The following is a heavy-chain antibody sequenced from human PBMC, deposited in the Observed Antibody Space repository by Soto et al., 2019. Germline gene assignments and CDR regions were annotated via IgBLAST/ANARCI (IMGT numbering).Heavy chain of an antibody. CDR3: ARKSEDSGWYYFDY. D-gene: IGHD6-19*01. CDR2: IYHSGST. CDR1: GGLISSGNW. J-gene: IGHJ4*02. V-gene: IGHV4-4*02. Sequence: SETLSLTCAVSGGLISSGNWWTWVRQAPGKGLEWIGEIYHSGSTKYNPSLKSRVTMSVDKSKNQFSLKLNSVTAADTAVYYCARKSEDSGWYYFDYWGQGTLVTVS.